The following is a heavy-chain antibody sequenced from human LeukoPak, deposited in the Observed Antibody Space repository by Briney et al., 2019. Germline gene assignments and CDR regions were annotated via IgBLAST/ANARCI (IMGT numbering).Heavy chain of an antibody. D-gene: IGHD1-26*01. CDR3: AKGGKWDVTPFDY. CDR2: ISGGGST. Sequence: PGGSLRLSCAAPGFTFTSYSMNWVRQAPGKGLEWVSTISGGGSTYYADSVKGRFTISRDNSKNTLYLQVNSLRAEDTAVYYCAKGGKWDVTPFDYWGQGTLVTVSS. V-gene: IGHV3-23*01. CDR1: GFTFTSYS. J-gene: IGHJ4*02.